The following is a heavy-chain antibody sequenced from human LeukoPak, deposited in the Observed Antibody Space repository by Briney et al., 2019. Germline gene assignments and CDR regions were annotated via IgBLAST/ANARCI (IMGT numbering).Heavy chain of an antibody. CDR1: GYTFTGYY. J-gene: IGHJ3*02. V-gene: IGHV1-2*04. CDR3: AREGESPWFGELLAQKAFDI. Sequence: ASVKVSCKASGYTFTGYYMHWVRQAPGQGLEWMGWINPNSGGTNYAQKFQGWVTMTRDTSISTAYMELSRLRSDDTAVYYCAREGESPWFGELLAQKAFDIWGQGTMVTVSS. D-gene: IGHD3-10*01. CDR2: INPNSGGT.